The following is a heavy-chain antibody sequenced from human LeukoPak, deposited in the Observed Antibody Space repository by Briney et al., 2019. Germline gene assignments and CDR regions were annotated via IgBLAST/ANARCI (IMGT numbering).Heavy chain of an antibody. V-gene: IGHV3-21*01. J-gene: IGHJ3*02. D-gene: IGHD6-25*01. CDR2: ISSSSSYI. Sequence: GGSLRLSCAASGVTFSSYSMNWVRQAPGKGLEWVSSISSSSSYIYYADSVKGRFTISRDNAKNSLYLQMNSLRAEDTAVYYCARAAIGIAFDIWGQGTMVTVSS. CDR1: GVTFSSYS. CDR3: ARAAIGIAFDI.